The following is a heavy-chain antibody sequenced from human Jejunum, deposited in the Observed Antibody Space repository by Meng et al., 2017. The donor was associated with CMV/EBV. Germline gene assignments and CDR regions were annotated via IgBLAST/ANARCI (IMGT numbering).Heavy chain of an antibody. J-gene: IGHJ4*02. D-gene: IGHD1-26*01. CDR3: ARVEVGITSGDY. CDR1: GYTFTNYG. V-gene: IGHV1-18*01. CDR2: ISAYNGNT. Sequence: QAQLVESGGEVKKPGASLKVSCKASGYTFTNYGITSVRPAPGQGLEWMGWISAYNGNTNYAQTLQGRVTMTTDTSTSTAYMELRSLRSDDTAVYYCARVEVGITSGDYWGQGTLVTVSS.